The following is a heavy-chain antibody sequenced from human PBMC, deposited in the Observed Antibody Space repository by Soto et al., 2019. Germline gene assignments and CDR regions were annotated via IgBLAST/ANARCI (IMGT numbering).Heavy chain of an antibody. J-gene: IGHJ6*03. Sequence: GGSLRLSCAASGFTFSSYGMHWVRQAPGKGLEWVAVIWYDGSNKYYADSVKGRFTISRDNSKNTLYLQMNSLRAEDTAVYYCARGPLYYYYYMDVWGKGTTVTVSS. CDR3: ARGPLYYYYYMDV. V-gene: IGHV3-33*01. CDR2: IWYDGSNK. CDR1: GFTFSSYG.